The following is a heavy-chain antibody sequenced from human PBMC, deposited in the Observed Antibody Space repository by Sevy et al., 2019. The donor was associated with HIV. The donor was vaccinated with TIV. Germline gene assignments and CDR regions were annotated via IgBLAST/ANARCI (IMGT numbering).Heavy chain of an antibody. V-gene: IGHV3-30*02. CDR2: IRYDGSNK. CDR1: GFTFSSYG. J-gene: IGHJ6*03. CDR3: TKVPAGGTTHYYYYYMDV. D-gene: IGHD1-7*01. Sequence: GGSLRLSCAASGFTFSSYGMHWVRQAPGKGLEWVAFIRYDGSNKYYADSVKGRFTISRDNSKNTLYLQMNSLRAEDTAVYYCTKVPAGGTTHYYYYYMDVWGKGTTVTVSS.